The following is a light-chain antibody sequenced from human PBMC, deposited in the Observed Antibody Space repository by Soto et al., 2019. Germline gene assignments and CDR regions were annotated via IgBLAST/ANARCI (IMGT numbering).Light chain of an antibody. J-gene: IGKJ4*02. CDR2: AAS. CDR3: QQSYSTPLT. V-gene: IGKV1-39*01. Sequence: DIQVTQSPSTLSASLGDRVIITCRAGQPIRTLLPWFQQKPGKAPKSLIYAASNLQIGVPSRFSGSGSGTEFTLTINSLQPDDFAVYYCQQSYSTPLTFGGGTKVQIK. CDR1: QPIRTL.